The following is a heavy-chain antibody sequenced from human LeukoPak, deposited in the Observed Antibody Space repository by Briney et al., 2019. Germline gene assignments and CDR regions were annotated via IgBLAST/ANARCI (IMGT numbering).Heavy chain of an antibody. J-gene: IGHJ5*02. CDR1: GGSISSSSYS. D-gene: IGHD3-10*01. CDR3: ARPIWFGEGHWFDP. CDR2: IYYSGST. V-gene: IGHV4-39*01. Sequence: SETLSLTCTVSGGSISSSSYSWGWLRQPPGKGLEWIGSIYYSGSTYYNPSLKSRVTISVDTSKNQFSLKLSSVTAADTAVYYCARPIWFGEGHWFDPWGQGTLVTVSS.